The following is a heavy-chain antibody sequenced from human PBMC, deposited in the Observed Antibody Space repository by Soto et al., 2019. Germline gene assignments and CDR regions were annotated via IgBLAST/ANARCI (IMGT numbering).Heavy chain of an antibody. D-gene: IGHD2-2*03. CDR1: GFTFSSYS. CDR2: ISSSSSYI. Sequence: PGGSLRLSYAASGFTFSSYSMNWVRQAPGKGLEWFSSISSSSSYIYYADSVKGRFTISRDNAKNSLYLQMNNLRAEDTAVYYCARRGYCSSTSCYYYYYGMDVWGQGTTVTVSS. V-gene: IGHV3-21*01. CDR3: ARRGYCSSTSCYYYYYGMDV. J-gene: IGHJ6*02.